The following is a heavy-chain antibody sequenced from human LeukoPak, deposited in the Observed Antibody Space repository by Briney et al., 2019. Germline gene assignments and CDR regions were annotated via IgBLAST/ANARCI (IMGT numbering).Heavy chain of an antibody. CDR3: ARDSPRFDYGMDV. J-gene: IGHJ6*02. Sequence: GASVNVSCTASGGTFSSYAISWVRQAPGHGLEWMGGIIPIFGTANYAQKFQGRVTITADESTSTAYMELSSLRSEDTAVYYCARDSPRFDYGMDVWGQGTTVTVSS. D-gene: IGHD3-3*01. CDR2: IIPIFGTA. V-gene: IGHV1-69*13. CDR1: GGTFSSYA.